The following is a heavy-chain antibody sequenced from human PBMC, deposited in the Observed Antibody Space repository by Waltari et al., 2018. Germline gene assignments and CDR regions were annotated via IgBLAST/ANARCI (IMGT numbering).Heavy chain of an antibody. CDR3: AKGLIYCSSNSCYYMDV. CDR2: TSYDGTKR. J-gene: IGHJ6*03. V-gene: IGHV3-30*18. D-gene: IGHD2-2*01. Sequence: QVQLVESGGGVVQPGGSLRLSCAASGFSFRSYGMHWVRQAPGKGLEWVAVTSYDGTKRNYADSVKGRFTISRDDSKNTLFLQMNSLRADDTAVYYCAKGLIYCSSNSCYYMDVWGQGTSVTVSS. CDR1: GFSFRSYG.